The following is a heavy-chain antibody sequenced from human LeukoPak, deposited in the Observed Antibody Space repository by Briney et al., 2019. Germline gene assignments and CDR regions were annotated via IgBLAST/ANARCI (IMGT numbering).Heavy chain of an antibody. CDR3: AKGSPSYGSGSYYLDY. V-gene: IGHV4-59*01. J-gene: IGHJ4*02. CDR2: IYYTGST. D-gene: IGHD3-10*01. Sequence: PSETLSLTCTLSGGSISTYYWSWVRQPPGKGLEWIGYIYYTGSTDYNPSLKSRVTMSVDTSKNQFSLKLSSVTAADTAVYYCAKGSPSYGSGSYYLDYWGQGTLVTVSS. CDR1: GGSISTYY.